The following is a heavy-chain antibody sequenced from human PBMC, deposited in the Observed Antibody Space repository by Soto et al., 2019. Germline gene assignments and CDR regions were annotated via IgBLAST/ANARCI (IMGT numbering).Heavy chain of an antibody. D-gene: IGHD6-6*01. CDR2: ISGSGGST. J-gene: IGHJ4*02. CDR3: AKGGFGSSSACPGINYLHY. CDR1: GFTFSSYA. V-gene: IGHV3-23*01. Sequence: EVQLLDSGGGLVQPGGSLRLSCAASGFTFSSYAMSWVRQAPGKGLEWVSAISGSGGSTYYADSVKGRFTFSRDNSKNTRHLQINSLRADDTAVYYCAKGGFGSSSACPGINYLHYWGQGTLVAVCS.